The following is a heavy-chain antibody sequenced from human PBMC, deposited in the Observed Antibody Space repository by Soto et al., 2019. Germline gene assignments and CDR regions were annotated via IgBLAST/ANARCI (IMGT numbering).Heavy chain of an antibody. J-gene: IGHJ4*02. V-gene: IGHV1-69*13. D-gene: IGHD2-2*01. CDR1: GGTFSSYA. CDR2: IIPIFGTA. CDR3: ARAPIVVVPAAMRPYYFDY. Sequence: GASVKVSCKASGGTFSSYAISWVRQAPGQGLEWMGGIIPIFGTANYAQKFQGRVTITADESTSTAYMELSSLRSEDTAVYYCARAPIVVVPAAMRPYYFDYWGQGTLVTVSS.